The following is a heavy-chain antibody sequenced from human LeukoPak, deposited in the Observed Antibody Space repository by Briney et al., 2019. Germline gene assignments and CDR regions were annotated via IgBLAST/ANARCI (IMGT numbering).Heavy chain of an antibody. D-gene: IGHD3-3*01. J-gene: IGHJ4*02. CDR1: GGSISSYY. CDR3: ARAKGPTVYYDFWSGIYHFDY. CDR2: IYYSGST. Sequence: PSETLSLTCTVSGGSISSYYWSWIRQPPGKGLEWIGYIYYSGSTNYNPSLKSRVTISVDTSKNQFSLKLSSVTAADTAVYYCARAKGPTVYYDFWSGIYHFDYWGQGTLVTVSS. V-gene: IGHV4-59*01.